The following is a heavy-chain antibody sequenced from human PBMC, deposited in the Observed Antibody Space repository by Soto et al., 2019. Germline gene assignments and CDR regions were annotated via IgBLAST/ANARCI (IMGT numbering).Heavy chain of an antibody. CDR2: INSDGSNT. CDR3: ARPPVTSQYYYGMGV. Sequence: EVQLVESGGGLVQPGGSLRLSCAASGFTFSSYWMHWVRQAPGKGLVWVSRINSDGSNTRYADSVKGRFTISRDNAKNTLHLQMNSLRAEDTALYSCARPPVTSQYYYGMGVWGQGTTVTVSS. CDR1: GFTFSSYW. D-gene: IGHD4-17*01. V-gene: IGHV3-74*01. J-gene: IGHJ6*02.